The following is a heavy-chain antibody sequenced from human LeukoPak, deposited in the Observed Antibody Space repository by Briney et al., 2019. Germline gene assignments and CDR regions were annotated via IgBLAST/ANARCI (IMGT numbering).Heavy chain of an antibody. D-gene: IGHD5-12*01. Sequence: PSETLSLTCTVSGGSITTYYWSWIRQPPGKGLEWIGYIFYSGSTAYNPSLKSRVTMSVDTSENQFSLKLSPVTAADTAVYYCARAGSGYSFDYWGQGTLVTVSS. CDR3: ARAGSGYSFDY. CDR2: IFYSGST. J-gene: IGHJ4*02. V-gene: IGHV4-59*01. CDR1: GGSITTYY.